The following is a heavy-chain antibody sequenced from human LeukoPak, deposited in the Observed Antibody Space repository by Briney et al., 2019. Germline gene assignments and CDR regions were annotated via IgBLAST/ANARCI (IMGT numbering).Heavy chain of an antibody. J-gene: IGHJ4*02. Sequence: GGSLRLSCAASGFTFSSYAMHWVRQAPGKGLKFVAAITTDGGDTYYADSVKGRFTISRDNAKNSLYLQMNNLSAEDTAVYYCVRDSPGYGAYDFDWGQGTLVTVSS. CDR2: ITTDGGDT. CDR1: GFTFSSYA. D-gene: IGHD5-12*01. V-gene: IGHV3-64*02. CDR3: VRDSPGYGAYDFD.